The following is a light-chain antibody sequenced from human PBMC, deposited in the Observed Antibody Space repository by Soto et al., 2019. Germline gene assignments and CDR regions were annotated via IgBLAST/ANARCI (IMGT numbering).Light chain of an antibody. CDR3: QQYNSYPGT. V-gene: IGKV1-5*03. CDR2: KAS. CDR1: QSISSW. Sequence: DIQMTQSPSTLSASVGDRVTITCRASQSISSWLAWYQQKPGKAPKLLIYKASNLESGVPSRFRGSGSGTEFTLTISSLQPDDFASFYCQQYNSYPGTFGQGTKVEIK. J-gene: IGKJ1*01.